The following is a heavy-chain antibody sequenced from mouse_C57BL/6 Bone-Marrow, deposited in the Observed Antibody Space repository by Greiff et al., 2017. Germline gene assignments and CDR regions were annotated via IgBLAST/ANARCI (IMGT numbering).Heavy chain of an antibody. Sequence: QVQLQQPGTELVKPGASVKLSCKASGYTFTSYWMHWVQQRPGQGLEWIGNINPSNGGNKYNEKFKSKATLTVDKSSSTAYMQLSSLTSEDSAVYYCARSKRLRWFAYWGQGTLVTVSA. CDR3: ARSKRLRWFAY. J-gene: IGHJ3*01. V-gene: IGHV1-53*01. CDR1: GYTFTSYW. D-gene: IGHD2-4*01. CDR2: INPSNGGN.